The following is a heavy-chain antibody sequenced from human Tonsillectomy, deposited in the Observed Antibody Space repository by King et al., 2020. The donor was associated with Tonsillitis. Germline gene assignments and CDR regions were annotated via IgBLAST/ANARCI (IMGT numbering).Heavy chain of an antibody. D-gene: IGHD2-2*01. CDR2: ISYEGSDK. CDR1: GFAFSDCG. CDR3: AKEGGVQYCSSASCSADY. Sequence: QVQLVQSGGGVVQPGRSLRLSCAASGFAFSDCGMHWVRQAPGKGLDWVATISYEGSDKDYGDSVRGRFTISRDNSRSTLYLQVNRLRADDTAVYYWAKEGGVQYCSSASCSADYWGQGTLVTVSS. V-gene: IGHV3-30*18. J-gene: IGHJ4*02.